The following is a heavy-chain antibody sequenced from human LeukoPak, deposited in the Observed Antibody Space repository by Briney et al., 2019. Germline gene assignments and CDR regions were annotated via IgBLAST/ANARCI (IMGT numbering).Heavy chain of an antibody. CDR3: ARRYSDY. CDR1: GVSINNYY. J-gene: IGHJ4*02. CDR2: VYYSGST. V-gene: IGHV4-59*01. Sequence: SETLSLTCSVSGVSINNYYWSWIREPPGRGLEWIGYVYYSGSTNYNPSLKSRVTISVDTSKNQFSLKLSSVTAADTAVYYCARRYSDYWGQGTLVTVSS.